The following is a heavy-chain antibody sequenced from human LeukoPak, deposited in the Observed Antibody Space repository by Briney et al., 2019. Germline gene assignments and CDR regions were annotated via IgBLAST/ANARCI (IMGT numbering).Heavy chain of an antibody. V-gene: IGHV3-23*01. CDR1: GFTFSSYA. Sequence: GASLRLSCAASGFTFSSYAMSWVRQAPGKGLEWVSAIGGSGGSTYYADSVKGRFTISRDNSKNTLYLQMNSLRAEDTAVYYCAKGHVSYYYYGMDVWGQGTTVTVSS. D-gene: IGHD3-16*01. CDR3: AKGHVSYYYYGMDV. CDR2: IGGSGGST. J-gene: IGHJ6*02.